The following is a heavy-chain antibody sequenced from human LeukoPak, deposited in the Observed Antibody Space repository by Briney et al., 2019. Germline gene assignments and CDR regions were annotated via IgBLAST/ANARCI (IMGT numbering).Heavy chain of an antibody. V-gene: IGHV3-72*01. J-gene: IGHJ4*02. D-gene: IGHD6-19*01. CDR1: GLTLSDHY. CDR2: TRDKTNGYTT. Sequence: PGGSLRLSCAASGLTLSDHYIDWVRQAPGKGLEWVGRTRDKTNGYTTEYAASVKGRFSISRDDSKNSLYLQMNSLKTEDTAVYYCIRLRYNSVWDVDYWGQGTLVTVSS. CDR3: IRLRYNSVWDVDY.